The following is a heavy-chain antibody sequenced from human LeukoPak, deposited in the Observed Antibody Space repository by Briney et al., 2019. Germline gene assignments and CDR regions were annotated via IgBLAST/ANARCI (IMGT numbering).Heavy chain of an antibody. Sequence: ASVKVSCKASGGTFSSYAISWVRQAPGQGLEWMGGIIPIFGTANYAQKFQGRVTITADKSTSTAYMELSSLRSEDTAVYYCASGDPTYYYDSSGYYHQFDYWGQGTLVTVSS. CDR2: IIPIFGTA. V-gene: IGHV1-69*06. CDR3: ASGDPTYYYDSSGYYHQFDY. D-gene: IGHD3-22*01. CDR1: GGTFSSYA. J-gene: IGHJ4*02.